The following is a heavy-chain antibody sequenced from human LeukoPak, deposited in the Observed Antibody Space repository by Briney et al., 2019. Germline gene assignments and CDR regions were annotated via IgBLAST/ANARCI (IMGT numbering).Heavy chain of an antibody. Sequence: ASVKVSCKTSGYTFTDFPINWVRQAPGQGLGWMGWIDTDTGNPTYAQGFTGRFVFSLDTSVSTTYLQVNSLKAEDTAVYYCVRGRDTTCYFSYWGQGTLVTVSS. J-gene: IGHJ4*02. D-gene: IGHD3-22*01. CDR3: VRGRDTTCYFSY. CDR2: IDTDTGNP. CDR1: GYTFTDFP. V-gene: IGHV7-4-1*02.